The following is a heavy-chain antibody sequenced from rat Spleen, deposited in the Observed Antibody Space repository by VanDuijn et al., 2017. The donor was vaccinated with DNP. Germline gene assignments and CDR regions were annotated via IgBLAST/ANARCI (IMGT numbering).Heavy chain of an antibody. CDR1: GSTFSDYN. CDR2: ISYDGAS. CDR3: ARHVLPLRVWDY. J-gene: IGHJ2*01. D-gene: IGHD4-1*01. V-gene: IGHV5-22*01. Sequence: EVRLVESGGGLVQPGRSLKLSCAASGSTFSDYNMVWVRQAPKKGLEWVAYISYDGASYYRDSVKGRFTISRDNAKSTLYLQMISLRSEDMATYYCARHVLPLRVWDYWGQGVMVTVSS.